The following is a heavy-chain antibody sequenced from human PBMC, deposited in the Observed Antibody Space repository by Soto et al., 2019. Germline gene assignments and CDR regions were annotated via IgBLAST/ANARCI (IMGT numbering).Heavy chain of an antibody. Sequence: GGSLRLSCAASGFTLSSYAMHWVRQAPGKGLEWVAVISYDGSNKYYADSVKGRFTIYRDNCKNTLDLQMNSQRAEDTGVNYCASDLSSSWYWCYYCMDVWGQGTTVTVSS. CDR3: ASDLSSSWYWCYYCMDV. J-gene: IGHJ6*02. CDR1: GFTLSSYA. CDR2: ISYDGSNK. D-gene: IGHD6-13*01. V-gene: IGHV3-30-3*01.